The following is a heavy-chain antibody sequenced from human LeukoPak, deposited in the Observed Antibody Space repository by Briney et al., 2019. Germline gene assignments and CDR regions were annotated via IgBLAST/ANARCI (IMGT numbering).Heavy chain of an antibody. CDR2: IYSGRST. D-gene: IGHD3-3*01. Sequence: GGSLRLSCAASGFTVSSNYMSWVRQAPGKGLEWVSVIYSGRSTYYADSVKGRFTISRDNSKNTLYLQMNSLRAEDTAVYYCARMYYDFWSGYPYYFDYWGQGTLVSVSS. V-gene: IGHV3-53*01. J-gene: IGHJ4*02. CDR1: GFTVSSNY. CDR3: ARMYYDFWSGYPYYFDY.